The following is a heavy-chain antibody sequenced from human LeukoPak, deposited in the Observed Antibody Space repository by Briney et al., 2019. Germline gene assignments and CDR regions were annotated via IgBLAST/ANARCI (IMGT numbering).Heavy chain of an antibody. CDR2: IYYSGST. Sequence: SETLSLTCTVSGGSISSYYWSWIRQPPGKGLEWIGYIYYSGSTNYNPSLKSRVTISLDTSKNQFSLKLTSVTAADTAVYYCARLPGYSSGWGLYYFDYWGQGTLVTVSS. J-gene: IGHJ4*02. CDR1: GGSISSYY. V-gene: IGHV4-59*08. CDR3: ARLPGYSSGWGLYYFDY. D-gene: IGHD6-19*01.